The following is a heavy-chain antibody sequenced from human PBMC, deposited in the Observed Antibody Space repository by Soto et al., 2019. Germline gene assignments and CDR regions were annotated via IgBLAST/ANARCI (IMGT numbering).Heavy chain of an antibody. J-gene: IGHJ6*02. CDR1: GGTFSSYA. CDR3: ARHVPAAGYYYGMDV. V-gene: IGHV1-69*13. D-gene: IGHD2-2*01. Sequence: SVKVSCKASGGTFSSYAISWVRQAPGQGLEWMGGIIPIFGTANYAQKFQGRVTITADEPTSAAYIELSSLRSEDTAVYYCARHVPAAGYYYGMDVWGQGTTVTVSS. CDR2: IIPIFGTA.